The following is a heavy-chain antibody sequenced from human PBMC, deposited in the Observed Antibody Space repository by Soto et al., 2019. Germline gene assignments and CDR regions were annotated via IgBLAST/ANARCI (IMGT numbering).Heavy chain of an antibody. Sequence: QITLKESGPTLVKPTQTLTLTCTFSGFSLSTSGVGVGWIRQPPGKALEWLALIYWDDDKRYSPSLKNRLTITKDTSNDQVVLTMTNMDPVDTATYFCAHSRGGGNSAWFDPWGQGTLVTVSP. D-gene: IGHD2-21*02. CDR1: GFSLSTSGVG. V-gene: IGHV2-5*02. CDR2: IYWDDDK. CDR3: AHSRGGGNSAWFDP. J-gene: IGHJ5*02.